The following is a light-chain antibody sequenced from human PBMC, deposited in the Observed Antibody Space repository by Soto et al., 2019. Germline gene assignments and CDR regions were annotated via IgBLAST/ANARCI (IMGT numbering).Light chain of an antibody. J-gene: IGKJ1*01. Sequence: EVVMTQSPATLSVSPGERATLSCRASQSVTTNMAWYQQKPGQAPRLLIYGASTRATGIPARFSGSGSGTDFTLTISSLQSEDFAVYYCQQYNNWPTWTFGKGTKV. CDR2: GAS. CDR3: QQYNNWPTWT. V-gene: IGKV3-15*01. CDR1: QSVTTN.